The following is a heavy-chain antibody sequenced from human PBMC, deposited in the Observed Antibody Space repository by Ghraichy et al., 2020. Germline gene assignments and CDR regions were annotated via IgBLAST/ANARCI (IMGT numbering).Heavy chain of an antibody. D-gene: IGHD2-15*01. Sequence: GGSLRLSCAASGFTFSSYWMHWVRQAPGKGLVWVSRINSAGSTTSYADSVKGRFTISRDNAKNTLYLQMNSLRAEDTAVFYCAREGYCSGGRCYYNWFDPWGQGTLVTVSS. CDR3: AREGYCSGGRCYYNWFDP. CDR2: INSAGSTT. V-gene: IGHV3-74*01. CDR1: GFTFSSYW. J-gene: IGHJ5*02.